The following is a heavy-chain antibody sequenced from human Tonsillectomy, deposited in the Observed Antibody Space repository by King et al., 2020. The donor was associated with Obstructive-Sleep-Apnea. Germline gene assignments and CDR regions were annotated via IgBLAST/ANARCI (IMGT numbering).Heavy chain of an antibody. CDR3: ARGGDYGDYRTAVGADY. CDR1: GGSISSGAYS. Sequence: QLQESGPGLVKPSQTLSLTCAVSGGSISSGAYSWSWIRQPPGKGLEWIGYIYYSGSTYYNPSLKSRVTISVDTSKNQFSLKLSSVTAADTAVYYCARGGDYGDYRTAVGADYWGQGTLVTVSS. J-gene: IGHJ4*02. CDR2: IYYSGST. D-gene: IGHD4-17*01. V-gene: IGHV4-30-4*07.